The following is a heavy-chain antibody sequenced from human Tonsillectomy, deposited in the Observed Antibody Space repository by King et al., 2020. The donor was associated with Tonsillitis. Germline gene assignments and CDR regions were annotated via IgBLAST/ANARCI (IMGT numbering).Heavy chain of an antibody. CDR1: GFSFDDHA. CDR2: ISWNSVSI. Sequence: VQLVESGGGLVQPGRSLRLSCAASGFSFDDHAMHWVRQAPGKGLEWVSGISWNSVSIDYADSVKGRFTMSRDNAQNSLSLQMNSLRPEDTALYYCVKDIGWRGVYSYDYGGMDVWGQGTTVTVSS. D-gene: IGHD5-18*01. J-gene: IGHJ6*02. V-gene: IGHV3-9*01. CDR3: VKDIGWRGVYSYDYGGMDV.